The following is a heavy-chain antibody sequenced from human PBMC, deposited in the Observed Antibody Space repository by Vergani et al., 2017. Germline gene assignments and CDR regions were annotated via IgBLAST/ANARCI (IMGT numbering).Heavy chain of an antibody. Sequence: EVQLLESGGGLVQPGGSLRLSCGASGFTFSSYAMTWVRQAPGKGLEWVSAISGSGGNTFYTDSVKGRFTISRDNSKDTLYLQMNSLRAEDTAVYYCARAAARRGGYYYYYMDVWGKGTTVTVSS. V-gene: IGHV3-23*01. CDR3: ARAAARRGGYYYYYMDV. J-gene: IGHJ6*03. D-gene: IGHD6-6*01. CDR2: ISGSGGNT. CDR1: GFTFSSYA.